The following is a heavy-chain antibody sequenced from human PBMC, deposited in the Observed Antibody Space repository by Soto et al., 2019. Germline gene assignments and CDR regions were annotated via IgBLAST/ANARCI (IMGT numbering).Heavy chain of an antibody. J-gene: IGHJ4*02. CDR1: GVSFSGYY. CDR3: ARGPPGKFDY. CDR2: INHSGST. V-gene: IGHV4-34*01. Sequence: PSETLSLTCAVYGVSFSGYYWSWIRQPPGKGLEWIGEINHSGSTNYNPSLKSRVTISVDTSKNQFSLKLSSVTAADTAVYYCARGPPGKFDYGGQGTLVTVSS.